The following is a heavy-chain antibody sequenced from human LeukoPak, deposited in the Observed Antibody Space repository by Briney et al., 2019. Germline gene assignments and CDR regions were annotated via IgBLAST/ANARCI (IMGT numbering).Heavy chain of an antibody. D-gene: IGHD5-18*01. J-gene: IGHJ4*02. Sequence: GGALRLSCAASGFTFSGYVMHWVRPALRKGLERGSFIRYEGSNKYYADSVKSGFTISRDNSKNTLSLQMNSLRAQDTAVYYCAKGWIQLCLGCCLDYWGQGTLVTVSS. CDR2: IRYEGSNK. CDR3: AKGWIQLCLGCCLDY. CDR1: GFTFSGYV. V-gene: IGHV3-30*02.